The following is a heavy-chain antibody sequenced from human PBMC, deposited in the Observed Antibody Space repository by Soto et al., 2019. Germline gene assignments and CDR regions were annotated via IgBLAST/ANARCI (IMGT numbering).Heavy chain of an antibody. CDR1: GFTFSSYA. CDR2: IRGSGSKR. V-gene: IGHV3-23*01. J-gene: IGHJ4*02. CDR3: ASESEDLTSNFDY. Sequence: PGGSLRLSCVASGFTFSSYAMSWVRQAPGKGLEWVTAIRGSGSKRYYADHVKGRFTISRDHAKNTVFLQMNSLRVEDTAVYYCASESEDLTSNFDYWGQGTLVIVSS.